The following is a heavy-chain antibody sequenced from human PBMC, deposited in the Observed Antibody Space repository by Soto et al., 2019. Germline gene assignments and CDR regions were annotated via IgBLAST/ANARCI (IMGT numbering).Heavy chain of an antibody. V-gene: IGHV5-10-1*01. Sequence: PGESLKISCKGSGYSFTSYWISWVRQMPGKGLEWMVRIDPSDPYTNYSPSFQGHVTISADKSISTAYLQWSSRKASDTAMYYCARDSSGYYYDYYYGMDVWGQGTTVTVSS. CDR3: ARDSSGYYYDYYYGMDV. CDR2: IDPSDPYT. J-gene: IGHJ6*02. CDR1: GYSFTSYW. D-gene: IGHD3-22*01.